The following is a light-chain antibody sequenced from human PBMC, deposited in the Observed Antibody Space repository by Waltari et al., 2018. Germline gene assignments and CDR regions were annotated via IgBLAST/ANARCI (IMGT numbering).Light chain of an antibody. CDR2: YVS. V-gene: IGLV3-21*04. CDR1: NIGSYS. Sequence: SYVLTQPPSVSVAPGETARINCGGDNIGSYSVHWYQTKPGQAPVLVIFYVSDRPAGIPERFSGSNSGNTATLTISRVEAGDEANYYCQVWHAAIDPGVFGTGTEVTV. CDR3: QVWHAAIDPGV. J-gene: IGLJ1*01.